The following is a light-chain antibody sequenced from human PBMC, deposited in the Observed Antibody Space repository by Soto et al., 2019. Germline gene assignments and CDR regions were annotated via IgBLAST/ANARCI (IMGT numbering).Light chain of an antibody. Sequence: DIQMTQSPSTLSASVGDRVTITCRASQIISSWLAWYQQKPGKAPKLLIYAASSLQSGVPSRFSGSGSGTEFTVTISSLQPDDFATYYCQQYDSFSVTFGQGTKVDIK. V-gene: IGKV1-5*01. CDR1: QIISSW. CDR3: QQYDSFSVT. J-gene: IGKJ1*01. CDR2: AAS.